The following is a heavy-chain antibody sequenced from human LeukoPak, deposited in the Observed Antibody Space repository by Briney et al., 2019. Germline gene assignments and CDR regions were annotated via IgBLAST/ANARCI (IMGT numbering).Heavy chain of an antibody. CDR1: GYTFTGYY. CDR2: INPNSGGT. CDR3: ARGGGYSYGYAWRLDY. Sequence: ASVKVSCKASGYTFTGYYMHWVRQAPGQGLEWMGWINPNSGGTNYAQKFQGRVTMTRDTSISTAYMELSRLRSDDTAVYYCARGGGYSYGYAWRLDYWGQGTLVTVSS. J-gene: IGHJ4*02. V-gene: IGHV1-2*02. D-gene: IGHD5-18*01.